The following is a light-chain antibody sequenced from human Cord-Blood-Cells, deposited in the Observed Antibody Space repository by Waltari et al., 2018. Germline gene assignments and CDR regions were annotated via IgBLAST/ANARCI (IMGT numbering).Light chain of an antibody. CDR2: EAS. Sequence: DIVLTQSPATLSLSPGERATLSCRASQSVSSYLAWYQQKPGQAPRLLIYEASNRATGIPARFSGSGSGTDFTLTISSLEPEDFAVYYCQQRSNWMYTFGQGTKLEIK. J-gene: IGKJ2*01. CDR1: QSVSSY. CDR3: QQRSNWMYT. V-gene: IGKV3-11*01.